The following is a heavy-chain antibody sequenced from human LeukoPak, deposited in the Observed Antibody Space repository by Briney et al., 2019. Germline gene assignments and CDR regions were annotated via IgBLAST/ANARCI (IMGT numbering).Heavy chain of an antibody. J-gene: IGHJ4*02. CDR2: ISRSSRTI. V-gene: IGHV3-48*01. CDR1: EFTFSSYS. CDR3: ARESRYIAARLGLDY. Sequence: PGGSPRLSCAASEFTFSSYSMHWVRQAPGKGLEWISCISRSSRTIYYADSVKGRFTISRDNAKNSLYLQMNSLRAEDTAVYYCARESRYIAARLGLDYWGQGTLVTVSS. D-gene: IGHD6-6*01.